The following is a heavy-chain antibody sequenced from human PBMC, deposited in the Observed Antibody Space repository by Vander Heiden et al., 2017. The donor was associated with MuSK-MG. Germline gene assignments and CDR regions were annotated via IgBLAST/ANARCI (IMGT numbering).Heavy chain of an antibody. V-gene: IGHV3-30*04. J-gene: IGHJ3*02. Sequence: VRQAPGKGLEWVAVISYDGSNKYYADSVKGRFTISRDNSKNTLYVQMNSLRAEDTAVYYCARTLTVTTTDDAFDIWGQGTMVTVSS. CDR3: ARTLTVTTTDDAFDI. CDR2: ISYDGSNK. D-gene: IGHD4-17*01.